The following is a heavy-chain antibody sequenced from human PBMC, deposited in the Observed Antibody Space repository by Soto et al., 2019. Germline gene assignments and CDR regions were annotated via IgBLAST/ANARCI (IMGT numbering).Heavy chain of an antibody. Sequence: ASRKVSCNSSGYTFTSYAMHWVRQAPGQRLEWMGWINAGNGNTKYSQKFQGRVTITRDTSASTAYMELSSLRSEDTAVYYCARAPGQWLVPADYWGQGTLVTVSS. CDR2: INAGNGNT. CDR3: ARAPGQWLVPADY. D-gene: IGHD6-19*01. CDR1: GYTFTSYA. J-gene: IGHJ4*02. V-gene: IGHV1-3*01.